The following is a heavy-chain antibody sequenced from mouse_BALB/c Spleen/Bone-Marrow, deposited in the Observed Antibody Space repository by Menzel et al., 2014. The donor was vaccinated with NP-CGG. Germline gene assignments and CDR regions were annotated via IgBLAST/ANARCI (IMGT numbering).Heavy chain of an antibody. CDR2: INPGSGGT. D-gene: IGHD1-2*01. CDR1: GYDFTNYL. CDR3: ARHYYFFIDY. Sequence: VPPPPAGTSIVRTGTYVKVSCAASGYDFTNYLIEWVKQGPGQGLAWIGVINPGSGGTNYNEKFKGKATLTADKSSSTAYMQLSSLTSDDSAVYFCARHYYFFIDYWGPGIS. V-gene: IGHV1-54*01. J-gene: IGHJ4*01.